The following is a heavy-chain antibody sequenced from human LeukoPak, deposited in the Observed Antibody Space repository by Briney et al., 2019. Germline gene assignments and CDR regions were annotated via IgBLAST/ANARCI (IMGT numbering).Heavy chain of an antibody. D-gene: IGHD3-10*01. CDR3: SRDPEYYGSGSFAY. J-gene: IGHJ4*02. V-gene: IGHV3-33*01. CDR2: RWYDGSNK. CDR1: GFTISSYG. Sequence: PGRSLRLSCAASGFTISSYGMHWVRQAPAKGLEWVAVRWYDGSNKYYADSVMGRFTISRDNSKNKLYLQMNSLRAADTAVYYCSRDPEYYGSGSFAYWGEGTLVSVSS.